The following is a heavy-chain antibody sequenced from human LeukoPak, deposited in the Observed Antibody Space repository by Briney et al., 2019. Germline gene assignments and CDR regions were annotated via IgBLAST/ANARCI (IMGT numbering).Heavy chain of an antibody. CDR3: XXXXIAAQGFDY. Sequence: GGSLRLSCAASGFTFSSYWMHWVRQAPGKGLVWVSRINSDGSSTSYADSVKGRFTISRDNAKNTLYLQMNSLRAEDTAVYYXXXXXIAAQGFDYWGQGTLV. CDR2: INSDGSST. V-gene: IGHV3-74*01. CDR1: GFTFSSYW. D-gene: IGHD6-6*01. J-gene: IGHJ4*02.